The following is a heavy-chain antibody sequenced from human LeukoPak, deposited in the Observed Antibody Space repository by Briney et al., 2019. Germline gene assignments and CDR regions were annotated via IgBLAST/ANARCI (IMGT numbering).Heavy chain of an antibody. CDR1: GFTFSSYA. Sequence: GRSLRLSCAASGFTFSSYAMHWVRQAPGEGPECVAVISFDGSKVYYADSVKGRFTISRDDSKNTAYLQMNSLRLEDTAMYYCVKRGGGDHGLDVWGQGTTVTVSS. D-gene: IGHD2-21*02. J-gene: IGHJ6*02. V-gene: IGHV3-30-3*01. CDR3: VKRGGGDHGLDV. CDR2: ISFDGSKV.